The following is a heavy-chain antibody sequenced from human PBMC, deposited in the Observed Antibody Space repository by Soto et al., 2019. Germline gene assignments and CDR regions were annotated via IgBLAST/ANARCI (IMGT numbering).Heavy chain of an antibody. D-gene: IGHD2-2*03. CDR3: ARDHGYCSSTSCYSPYYYYGMDV. V-gene: IGHV3-30-3*01. Sequence: GGSLRLSCAASGFTFSIYAMHWIRHAPGKGLEWVAVISYDGSNKYYADSVKGRFTISRDNSKNTLYLQMNSLRAEDTAVYYCARDHGYCSSTSCYSPYYYYGMDVWGQGTTVTV. CDR1: GFTFSIYA. CDR2: ISYDGSNK. J-gene: IGHJ6*02.